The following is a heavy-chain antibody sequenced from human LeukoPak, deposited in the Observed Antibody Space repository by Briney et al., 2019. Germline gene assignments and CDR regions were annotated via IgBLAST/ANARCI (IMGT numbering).Heavy chain of an antibody. D-gene: IGHD6-19*01. Sequence: PGGSLRLSCAASGFTFSSYSMNWVRQAPGKGLEWVSYISSSSSTIYYADSVKGRFTISRDNAKNSLYLQMYSLRAEDTAVYYCARVFSPSHPSSGWARWYYYYGMDVWGQGTTVTVSS. J-gene: IGHJ6*02. V-gene: IGHV3-48*04. CDR3: ARVFSPSHPSSGWARWYYYYGMDV. CDR2: ISSSSSTI. CDR1: GFTFSSYS.